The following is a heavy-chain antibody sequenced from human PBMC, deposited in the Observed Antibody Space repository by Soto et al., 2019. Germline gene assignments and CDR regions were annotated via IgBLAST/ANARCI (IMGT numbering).Heavy chain of an antibody. Sequence: SVKVSCKASGGTFSSYAISWVRQAPGQGLEWMGGIIPIFGTANYAQKFQGRVTITADESTSTAYMELSSLRSEDTAVYYCARKGSSGYSGYYYYGMDVWGQGTTVTVSS. CDR1: GGTFSSYA. V-gene: IGHV1-69*13. CDR3: ARKGSSGYSGYYYYGMDV. D-gene: IGHD3-22*01. J-gene: IGHJ6*02. CDR2: IIPIFGTA.